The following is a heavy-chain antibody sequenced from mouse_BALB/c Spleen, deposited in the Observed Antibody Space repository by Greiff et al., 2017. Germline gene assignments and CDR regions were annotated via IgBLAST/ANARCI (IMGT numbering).Heavy chain of an antibody. Sequence: EVQLQESGPSLVKPSQTLSLTCSVTGDSITSGYWNWIRKFPGNKLEYMGYISYSGSTYYNPSLKSRISITRDTSKNQYYLQLNSVTTEDTATYYCAQYYGIGWYFDVWGAGTTVTVSS. D-gene: IGHD1-1*01. CDR1: GDSITSGY. J-gene: IGHJ1*01. CDR2: ISYSGST. CDR3: AQYYGIGWYFDV. V-gene: IGHV3-8*02.